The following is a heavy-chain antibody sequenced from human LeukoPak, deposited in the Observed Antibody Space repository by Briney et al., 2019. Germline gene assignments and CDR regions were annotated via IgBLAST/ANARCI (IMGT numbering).Heavy chain of an antibody. CDR1: GFTFSSYN. J-gene: IGHJ4*02. V-gene: IGHV3-21*01. D-gene: IGHD3-10*01. CDR3: ARDQGYYGSGSYYSFDY. CDR2: ISSSSSSI. Sequence: PGGSLRLSCAASGFTFSSYNMNGVRQAPGKGLEWVSSISSSSSSIYYADSVKGRFTISRDNAKNSLYLQMNSLRDEDTAVYYCARDQGYYGSGSYYSFDYWGQGTLVTVSS.